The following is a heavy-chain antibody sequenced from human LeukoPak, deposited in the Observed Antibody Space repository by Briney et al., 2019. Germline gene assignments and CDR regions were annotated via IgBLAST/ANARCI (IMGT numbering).Heavy chain of an antibody. CDR1: GYTFTDNY. CDR3: ARDQEGFDY. J-gene: IGHJ4*02. Sequence: ASVKVSCKASGYTFTDNYLHWVRQAPGQGLEWMGMIYPRDGSTSYAQNFQGRVTVTRDTSTTTVHMELRGLRSEDTAVYYCARDQEGFDYWGQGTLVTVSS. V-gene: IGHV1-46*01. CDR2: IYPRDGST.